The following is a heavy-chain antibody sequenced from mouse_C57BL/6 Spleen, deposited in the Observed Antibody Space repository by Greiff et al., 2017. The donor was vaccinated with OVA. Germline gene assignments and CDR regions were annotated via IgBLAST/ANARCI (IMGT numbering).Heavy chain of an antibody. CDR2: INPGSGGT. CDR1: GYAFTNYL. D-gene: IGHD1-1*01. Sequence: QVQLQQSGAELVRPGTSVKVSCKASGYAFTNYLIEWVKQRPGQGLEWIGVINPGSGGTNYNEKFKGKATLTADKSSSTAYMQLSSLTSEDSAVYCCARGTTDAMDYWGQGTSVTVSS. V-gene: IGHV1-54*01. J-gene: IGHJ4*01. CDR3: ARGTTDAMDY.